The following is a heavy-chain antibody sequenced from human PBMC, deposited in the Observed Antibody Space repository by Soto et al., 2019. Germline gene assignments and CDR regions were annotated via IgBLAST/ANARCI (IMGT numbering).Heavy chain of an antibody. CDR2: IIPFFGTA. V-gene: IGHV1-69*13. J-gene: IGHJ4*02. D-gene: IGHD4-17*01. CDR3: AKSAPMDAGDKYYYDF. CDR1: GGTFSTFG. Sequence: GXSVKVSCKASGGTFSTFGISWVRQAPGQGLEWMGGIIPFFGTARYSQKFEDRITITADESTNTVYVDLRSLTSEDTAIYYCAKSAPMDAGDKYYYDFWGQGALVTVSS.